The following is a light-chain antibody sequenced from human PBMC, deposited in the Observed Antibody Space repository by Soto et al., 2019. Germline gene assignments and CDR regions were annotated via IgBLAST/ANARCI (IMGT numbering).Light chain of an antibody. CDR2: GAS. V-gene: IGKV3-20*01. J-gene: IGKJ3*01. CDR3: HQYGTAPLT. CDR1: QSVSINS. Sequence: EIVLTQSPGTLSLSPGERVSLSCRASQSVSINSLAWYQQKRGQAPRLLIYGASSRATGIPDRFSGSGSGTDFTLTISRLEPEDFSVYYCHQYGTAPLTFGPGTKVDIK.